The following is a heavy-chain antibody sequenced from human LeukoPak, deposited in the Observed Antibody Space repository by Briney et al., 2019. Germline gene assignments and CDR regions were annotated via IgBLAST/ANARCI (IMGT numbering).Heavy chain of an antibody. CDR2: IYYSGST. CDR1: GGSISSYY. Sequence: PSETLSLTCTVSGGSISSYYWSWIRQPPGKGLEWIGCIYYSGSTNYNPSLKSRVTISVDTSKNQFSLKLSSVTAADTAVYYCATGHGIAVAGTDYWGQGTLVTVSS. V-gene: IGHV4-59*01. CDR3: ATGHGIAVAGTDY. J-gene: IGHJ4*02. D-gene: IGHD6-19*01.